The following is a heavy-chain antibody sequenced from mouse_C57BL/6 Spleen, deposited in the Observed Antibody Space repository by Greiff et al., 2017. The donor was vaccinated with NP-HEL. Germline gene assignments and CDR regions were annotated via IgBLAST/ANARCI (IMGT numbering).Heavy chain of an antibody. J-gene: IGHJ4*01. CDR3: ARRHYGSLYAMDY. D-gene: IGHD1-1*01. V-gene: IGHV8-12*01. CDR1: GFSLSPSGMG. CDR2: IYWDDDK. Sequence: QVTLKVSGPGILQSSQTLSLTCSFSGFSLSPSGMGVSWIRQPSGKGLEWLAHIYWDDDKRYKPSLKSRLTISKDTSRNQVFLKITRVDTAYTATYYCARRHYGSLYAMDYWGQGTSVTVSS.